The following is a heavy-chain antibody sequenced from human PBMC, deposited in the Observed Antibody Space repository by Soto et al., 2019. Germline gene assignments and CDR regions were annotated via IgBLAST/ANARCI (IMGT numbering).Heavy chain of an antibody. CDR1: GDSVSSNSAA. Sequence: SQTLSLTCAISGDSVSSNSAAWNWIRQSPSRGLEWLGRTYYRSKWYNDYAVSVKSRITINPDTSKNQFSLQLNSVTPEDTAVYYCARGGNDILTGSDLDAFDIWGQGTMVTVSS. J-gene: IGHJ3*02. V-gene: IGHV6-1*01. D-gene: IGHD3-9*01. CDR3: ARGGNDILTGSDLDAFDI. CDR2: TYYRSKWYN.